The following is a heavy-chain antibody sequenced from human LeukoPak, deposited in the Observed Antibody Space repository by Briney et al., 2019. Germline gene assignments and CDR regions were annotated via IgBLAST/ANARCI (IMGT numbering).Heavy chain of an antibody. D-gene: IGHD2-2*01. CDR2: INPNSGGT. Sequence: GASVKVSCKASGYTFTGYYMHWVRQAPGQGLEWMGWINPNSGGTDYAQKFQGRVTMTRDTSISTAYMELSRLRSDDTAVYYCARPCSSTSCYRYWGQGTLVTVSS. CDR1: GYTFTGYY. V-gene: IGHV1-2*02. J-gene: IGHJ4*02. CDR3: ARPCSSTSCYRY.